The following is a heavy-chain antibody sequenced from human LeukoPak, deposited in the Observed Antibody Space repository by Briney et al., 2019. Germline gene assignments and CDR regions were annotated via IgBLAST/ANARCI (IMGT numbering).Heavy chain of an antibody. V-gene: IGHV3-30*18. CDR3: AKVFNYDFWSGYSTNFDY. D-gene: IGHD3-3*01. CDR2: ISYDGSNK. Sequence: GGSLRLSCAASGFTFSSYDMHWVRQAQGKGLEWVAIISYDGSNKYYADSVKGRFTTSRDNSKNTLYLQMNSLRAEDTAVYYCAKVFNYDFWSGYSTNFDYWGQGTLVTVSS. J-gene: IGHJ4*02. CDR1: GFTFSSYD.